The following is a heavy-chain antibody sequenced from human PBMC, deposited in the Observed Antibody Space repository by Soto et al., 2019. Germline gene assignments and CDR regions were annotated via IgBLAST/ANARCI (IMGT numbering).Heavy chain of an antibody. CDR3: ARDAYLGSGSYAY. J-gene: IGHJ4*02. D-gene: IGHD3-10*01. Sequence: QVQLVGSGGGVVQPGRSLRLSCAASGFTFSSYGMHWVRQAPGKGLEWVALIWYEGGDKYYADSVKGRFTISRDDSKNTLYLQMNSLRAEDTAVYYCARDAYLGSGSYAYWGQGTLVTVSS. CDR2: IWYEGGDK. CDR1: GFTFSSYG. V-gene: IGHV3-33*01.